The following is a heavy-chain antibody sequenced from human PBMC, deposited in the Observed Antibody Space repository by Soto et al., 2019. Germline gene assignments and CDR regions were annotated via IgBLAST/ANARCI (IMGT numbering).Heavy chain of an antibody. J-gene: IGHJ5*02. Sequence: QVQLVQSGAEVKKPGSSVKVSCKASGGSISSFAISWVRQVPGQGLDWMGGIIPIFDSAKYAQKFQGRVTSTADASTSAVYMELSGLRSEDTAVYYGAREDGSGWFFEAAWGQGTLVTVSS. V-gene: IGHV1-69*12. D-gene: IGHD6-19*01. CDR2: IIPIFDSA. CDR1: GGSISSFA. CDR3: AREDGSGWFFEAA.